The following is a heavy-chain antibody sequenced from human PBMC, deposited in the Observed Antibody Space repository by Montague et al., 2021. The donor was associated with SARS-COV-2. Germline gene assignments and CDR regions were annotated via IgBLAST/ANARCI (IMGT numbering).Heavy chain of an antibody. V-gene: IGHV4-4*07. J-gene: IGHJ4*02. CDR1: GGSISGYY. Sequence: SETLSLTCSVYGGSISGYYWSWIRQPAGKALEWIGHINSNEDTTYDPSLKSRVTMSVDTSKNQFSLKMTSVSAADTAVYYCARGSGNYYSPFDYWGQGNLVTVSS. CDR3: ARGSGNYYSPFDY. D-gene: IGHD1-26*01. CDR2: INSNEDT.